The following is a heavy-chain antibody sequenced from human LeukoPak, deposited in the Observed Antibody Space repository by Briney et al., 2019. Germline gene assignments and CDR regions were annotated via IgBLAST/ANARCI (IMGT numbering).Heavy chain of an antibody. Sequence: PGGSLRLSCAASGFTFSSYSMNWVRQAPGKGLEWVSYVSSSGSTTHYADSVKGRFTISRDNAKKSLYLQMSSLRAEDTAVYYCARARAGSYSSGRGDYFDNWGQGTLVTVSS. CDR2: VSSSGSTT. J-gene: IGHJ4*02. V-gene: IGHV3-48*04. D-gene: IGHD3-10*01. CDR1: GFTFSSYS. CDR3: ARARAGSYSSGRGDYFDN.